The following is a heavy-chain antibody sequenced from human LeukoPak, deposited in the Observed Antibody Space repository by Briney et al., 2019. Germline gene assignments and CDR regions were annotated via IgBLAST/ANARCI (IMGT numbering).Heavy chain of an antibody. V-gene: IGHV4-61*08. D-gene: IGHD3-10*01. J-gene: IGHJ5*02. CDR1: GGSISSGAHY. Sequence: SETLSLTCTVSGGSISSGAHYWSWIRQHPGKGLEWIGYINYSGSTDYNPSLKSRVTISVDTSKNQFSLKLSSVTAADTAVYYCARSEAPMVRGVIMVNWFDPWGQGTLVTVSS. CDR3: ARSEAPMVRGVIMVNWFDP. CDR2: INYSGST.